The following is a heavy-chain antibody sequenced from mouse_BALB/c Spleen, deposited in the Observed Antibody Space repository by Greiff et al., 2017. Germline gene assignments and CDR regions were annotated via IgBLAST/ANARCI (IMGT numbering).Heavy chain of an antibody. CDR1: GYSITSDYA. J-gene: IGHJ3*01. Sequence: EVKLMESGPGLVKPSQSLSLTCTVTGYSITSDYAWNWIRQFPGNKLEWMGYISYSGSTSYNPSLKSRISITRDTSKNQFFLQLNSVTTEDTATYYCARSGYGYDFAYWGQGTLVTVSA. D-gene: IGHD2-2*01. CDR2: ISYSGST. CDR3: ARSGYGYDFAY. V-gene: IGHV3-2*02.